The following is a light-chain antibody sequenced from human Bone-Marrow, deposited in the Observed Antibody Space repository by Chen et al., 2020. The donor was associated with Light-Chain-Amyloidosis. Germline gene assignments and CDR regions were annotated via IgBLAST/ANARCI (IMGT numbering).Light chain of an antibody. J-gene: IGLJ3*02. V-gene: IGLV6-57*01. CDR2: EDD. Sequence: NFMLTQPHSVSESPWKTVIISCTRSSGSIATNYVQWYQQRPGSSPTTVIDEDDQSPSGVPARFSGSIDRSSNSASLTISGLTTEDAADYYCQSYQGSSQGVFGGGTKLTVL. CDR3: QSYQGSSQGV. CDR1: SGSIATNY.